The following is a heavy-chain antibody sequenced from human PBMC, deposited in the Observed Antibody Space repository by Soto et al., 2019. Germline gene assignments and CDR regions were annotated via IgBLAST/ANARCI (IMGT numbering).Heavy chain of an antibody. V-gene: IGHV5-51*01. J-gene: IGHJ4*02. Sequence: PGESLKISCKGSGYSFANYWIGWVRQMPGEGLEWMGIIYPGDSDTTYSPSFQGQVTISADKSISTAYLQWSTLKASDTAMYYCAGQSLAGEAGSFDCWGQGTLVTVSS. CDR3: AGQSLAGEAGSFDC. CDR2: IYPGDSDT. CDR1: GYSFANYW. D-gene: IGHD6-19*01.